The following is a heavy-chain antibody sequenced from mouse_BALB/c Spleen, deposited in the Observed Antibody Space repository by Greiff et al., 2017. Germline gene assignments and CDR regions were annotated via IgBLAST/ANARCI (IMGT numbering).Heavy chain of an antibody. Sequence: QVQLKESGPGLVAPSQSLSITCTVSGFSLTSYGVHWVRQPPGKGLEWLGVIWAGGSTNYNSALMSRLSISKDNSKSQVFLKMNSLQTDDTAMYYCARGSTMITTGFAYWGQGTLVTVSA. D-gene: IGHD2-4*01. CDR2: IWAGGST. J-gene: IGHJ3*01. V-gene: IGHV2-9*02. CDR1: GFSLTSYG. CDR3: ARGSTMITTGFAY.